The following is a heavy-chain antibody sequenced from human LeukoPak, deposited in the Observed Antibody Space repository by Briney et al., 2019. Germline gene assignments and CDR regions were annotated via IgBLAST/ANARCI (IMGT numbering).Heavy chain of an antibody. D-gene: IGHD1-26*01. CDR2: VYSGGAT. Sequence: GGSLRLSCSASGSTFGDYSMSWVRQAPGKGLEFVSVVYSGGATYYTDSLKGRFTISRDNSKNTVYLQMNSLRTEDTALYYCARGRVGGTYKLAYWGQGTLVTVSS. CDR1: GSTFGDYS. J-gene: IGHJ4*02. CDR3: ARGRVGGTYKLAY. V-gene: IGHV3-66*02.